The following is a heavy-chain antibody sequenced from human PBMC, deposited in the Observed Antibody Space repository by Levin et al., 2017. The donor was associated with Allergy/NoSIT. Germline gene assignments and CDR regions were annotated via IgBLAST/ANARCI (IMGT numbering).Heavy chain of an antibody. V-gene: IGHV4-4*02. CDR3: ASLGGSGSYYVYYFDY. CDR1: GGSISSSNW. CDR2: IYHSGST. J-gene: IGHJ4*02. D-gene: IGHD3-10*01. Sequence: PSETLSLTCAVSGGSISSSNWWSWVRQPPGKGLEWIGEIYHSGSTNYNPSLKSRVTISVDKSKNQFSLKLRSVTAADMAVYYCASLGGSGSYYVYYFDYWGQGTLVTVSS.